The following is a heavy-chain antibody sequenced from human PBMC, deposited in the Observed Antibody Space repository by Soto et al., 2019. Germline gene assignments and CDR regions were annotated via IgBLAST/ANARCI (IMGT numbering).Heavy chain of an antibody. CDR2: ISHDGNNK. V-gene: IGHV3-30*18. D-gene: IGHD3-10*01. CDR3: AKDRRQWFGEDFSH. J-gene: IGHJ4*02. Sequence: SLRLSCTVSGFNFSNYGMHWVRQAPGKGLEWVSAISHDGNNKYYADPVRGRFTISRDNSKKTLYLRLNSLRREDTAVYYCAKDRRQWFGEDFSHWGQGTMLTVSS. CDR1: GFNFSNYG.